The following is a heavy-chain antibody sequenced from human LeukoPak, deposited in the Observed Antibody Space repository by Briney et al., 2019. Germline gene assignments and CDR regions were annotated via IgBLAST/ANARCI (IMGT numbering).Heavy chain of an antibody. D-gene: IGHD6-13*01. CDR3: ATAGLYSSSLGWFDP. V-gene: IGHV4-34*01. CDR2: INHSGST. J-gene: IGHJ5*02. Sequence: SETLSLTCAVYGGSFSGYYWSWIRQPPGKGLEWIGEINHSGSTNYNPSLKSRVTISVDTSKNQFSLKLSSVTAADTAVYYRATAGLYSSSLGWFDPWGQGTLVTVSS. CDR1: GGSFSGYY.